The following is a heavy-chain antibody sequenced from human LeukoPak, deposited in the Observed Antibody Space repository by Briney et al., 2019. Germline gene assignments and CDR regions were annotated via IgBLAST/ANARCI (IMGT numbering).Heavy chain of an antibody. CDR1: GFTFSSYA. V-gene: IGHV3-30*18. CDR2: ISYDGSNK. D-gene: IGHD5-18*01. CDR3: AKVLDTGRGIDY. J-gene: IGHJ4*02. Sequence: GRSLRLSCAASGFTFSSYAMHWVRQAPGRGLEWVAVISYDGSNKYYADSFKGRFTITRDNSKNTLYLQMNSLRAEDTAVYYCAKVLDTGRGIDYWGQGTLVTVSS.